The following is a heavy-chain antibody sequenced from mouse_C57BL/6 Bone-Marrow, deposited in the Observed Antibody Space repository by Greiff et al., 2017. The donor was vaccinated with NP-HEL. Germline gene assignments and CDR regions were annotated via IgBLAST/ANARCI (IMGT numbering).Heavy chain of an antibody. J-gene: IGHJ1*03. D-gene: IGHD2-14*01. CDR1: GYTFTSYG. CDR2: IYPRSGNT. CDR3: ARERGISWYFDV. V-gene: IGHV1-81*01. Sequence: VQLQQSGAELARPGASVKLSCKASGYTFTSYGISWVKQRTGQGLEWIGEIYPRSGNTYYNEKFKGKATLTADKSSSTAYMELRSLTSEDSAVYFCARERGISWYFDVWGTGTTVTVSS.